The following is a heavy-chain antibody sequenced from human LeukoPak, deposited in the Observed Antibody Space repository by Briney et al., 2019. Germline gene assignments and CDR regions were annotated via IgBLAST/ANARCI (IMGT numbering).Heavy chain of an antibody. CDR3: ATPKRYSGSYYLSD. Sequence: SETLSLTCTVSGGSISSSSYYWGWIRQPPGKGLEWIGSIYYSGTTYYNPSLKSRVTISVDTSKNQFSLKLSSVTAADTAVYYCATPKRYSGSYYLSDWGQGTLVTVST. CDR2: IYYSGTT. V-gene: IGHV4-39*01. CDR1: GGSISSSSYY. D-gene: IGHD1-26*01. J-gene: IGHJ4*02.